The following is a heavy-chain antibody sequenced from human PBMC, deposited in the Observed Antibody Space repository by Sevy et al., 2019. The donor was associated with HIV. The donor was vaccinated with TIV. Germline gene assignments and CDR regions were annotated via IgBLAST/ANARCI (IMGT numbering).Heavy chain of an antibody. CDR1: GFTFSSYA. J-gene: IGHJ4*02. CDR3: AKDWEQWLASAPDY. CDR2: ISGSGGST. Sequence: GGSLRLSCAASGFTFSSYAMSWVRQAPGKGLEWVSAISGSGGSTYYADSVKGRFTISRDNSKNTLYLQMKSLRAEDTAVYYCAKDWEQWLASAPDYWGQGTLVTVSS. D-gene: IGHD6-19*01. V-gene: IGHV3-23*01.